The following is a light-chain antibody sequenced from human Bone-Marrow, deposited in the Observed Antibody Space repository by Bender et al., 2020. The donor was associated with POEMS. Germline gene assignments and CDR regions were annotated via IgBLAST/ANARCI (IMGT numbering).Light chain of an antibody. V-gene: IGLV1-51*02. CDR3: QSYDNSLGGWV. Sequence: QSVLTQPPSVSAAPGQKVTISCSGDSSNIGNNYVAWYQQLPGTAPKLLIYENSKRPSGIADRFSGSKSGTSASLAITGLQAEDEGDYYCQSYDNSLGGWVFGGGTKLTVL. J-gene: IGLJ3*02. CDR2: ENS. CDR1: SSNIGNNY.